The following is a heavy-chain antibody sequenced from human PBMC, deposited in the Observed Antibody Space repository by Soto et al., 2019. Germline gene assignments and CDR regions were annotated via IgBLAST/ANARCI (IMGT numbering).Heavy chain of an antibody. V-gene: IGHV1-18*01. J-gene: IGHJ4*02. CDR2: ISTTSGNT. CDR3: ARDNGYYDF. CDR1: GYTFSSYS. Sequence: ASVKVSCKTSGYTFSSYSINWVRQAPGQGLEWMAWISTTSGNTHYAERVQGRATVTLDKSARTAFMEMWGLTSDDTAVYLCARDNGYYDFWGQGTLVTVSS. D-gene: IGHD2-8*01.